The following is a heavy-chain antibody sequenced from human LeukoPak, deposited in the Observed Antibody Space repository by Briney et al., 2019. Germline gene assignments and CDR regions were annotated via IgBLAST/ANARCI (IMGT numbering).Heavy chain of an antibody. D-gene: IGHD6-19*01. CDR2: IYSGGST. CDR1: GFTFSTYA. Sequence: PGGSLRLSCAASGFTFSTYAMSWVRQAPGKGLEWVSFIYSGGSTYYADSVKGRFTISRDNSKNTLYLQMNSLRAEDTAVYYCARGSGWDFDYWGQGTLVTVSS. J-gene: IGHJ4*02. CDR3: ARGSGWDFDY. V-gene: IGHV3-66*01.